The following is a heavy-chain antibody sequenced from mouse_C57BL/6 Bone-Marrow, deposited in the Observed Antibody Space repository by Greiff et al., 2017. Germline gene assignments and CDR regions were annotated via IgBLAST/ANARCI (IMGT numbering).Heavy chain of an antibody. CDR1: GYAFRSSW. J-gene: IGHJ3*01. CDR3: ASFERFAY. V-gene: IGHV1-82*01. CDR2: IYPGDGDT. Sequence: QVQLQQSGPELVKPGASVKISCKASGYAFRSSWMNWVKQRPGKGLEWIGLIYPGDGDTNYNGKFKGKATLTADKSSSTAYMQLSSLTSEDSAVYFCASFERFAYWGQGTMVTVSA.